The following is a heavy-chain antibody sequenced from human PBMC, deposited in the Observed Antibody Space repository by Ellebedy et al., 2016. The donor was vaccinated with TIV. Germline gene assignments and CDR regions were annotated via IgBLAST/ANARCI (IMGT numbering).Heavy chain of an antibody. CDR1: GGSISSYY. CDR2: IQYSGNQ. V-gene: IGHV4-59*08. D-gene: IGHD3-22*01. Sequence: MPSETLSLTCSVSGGSISSYYWSWIRQPPGKGLEWIGYIQYSGNQDYNPSLKSRVTISVDTSRNQFSLNLSSVTAADTAVYYCARTFYYESSGYQLFDDWGQGTLVTVSS. J-gene: IGHJ4*02. CDR3: ARTFYYESSGYQLFDD.